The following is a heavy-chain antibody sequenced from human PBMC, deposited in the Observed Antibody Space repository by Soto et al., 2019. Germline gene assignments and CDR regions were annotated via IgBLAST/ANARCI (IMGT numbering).Heavy chain of an antibody. CDR3: ANVDIVATVGMDV. Sequence: QVQLVESGGGVVQPGRSLRLSCAASGFTFSSYGMHWVRQAPGKGLEWVAVISYDGSNKYYADSVKGRFTISRDNSKNTLYLQMNSLRAEDTAVYYCANVDIVATVGMDVWGQGTTVTVSS. CDR2: ISYDGSNK. J-gene: IGHJ6*02. D-gene: IGHD5-12*01. V-gene: IGHV3-30*18. CDR1: GFTFSSYG.